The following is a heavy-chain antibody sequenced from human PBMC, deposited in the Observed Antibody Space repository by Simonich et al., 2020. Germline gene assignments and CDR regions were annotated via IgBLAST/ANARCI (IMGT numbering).Heavy chain of an antibody. CDR3: ARDSYSSWYFDL. CDR1: GYTFTGYN. D-gene: IGHD6-13*01. J-gene: IGHJ2*01. V-gene: IGHV1-2*02. CDR2: LNPKSEGT. Sequence: QVQLVQSGAEVKKPGASVKVSCKASGYTFTGYNMQWVRQAPGQGLEMMGGLNPKSEGTNYAQKFQGRVTMTRDTSISTAYMELSRLRSDDTAVYYCARDSYSSWYFDLWGRGTLVTVSS.